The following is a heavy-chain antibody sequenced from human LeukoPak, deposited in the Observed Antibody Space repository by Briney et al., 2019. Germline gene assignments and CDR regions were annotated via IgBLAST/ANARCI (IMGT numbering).Heavy chain of an antibody. CDR1: GGSISSYY. Sequence: SETLSLTCTVSGGSISSYYWNWIRQPPGKGLEWIGYIYYSGSTNYNPSLKSRVTISVDTSRNQFSLKLSSVTAADTAVYYCARDGYSSGFAYWGQGTLVTVSS. D-gene: IGHD6-19*01. CDR3: ARDGYSSGFAY. J-gene: IGHJ4*02. V-gene: IGHV4-59*01. CDR2: IYYSGST.